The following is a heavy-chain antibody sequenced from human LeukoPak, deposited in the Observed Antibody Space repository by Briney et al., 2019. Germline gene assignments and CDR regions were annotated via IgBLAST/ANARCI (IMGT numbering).Heavy chain of an antibody. CDR1: GFTFSNWW. V-gene: IGHV3-7*04. J-gene: IGHJ4*02. CDR3: AGRGDGNLYYFDH. D-gene: IGHD4-23*01. Sequence: PAGSLRLSCAASGFTFSNWWMSWVRQAPGKGLEWVANIKQDGGEKYYVDPVKGRFTNSRDNAKNSLYLQMNSLRPEDTAVYYCAGRGDGNLYYFDHWGQGTLVTGSS. CDR2: IKQDGGEK.